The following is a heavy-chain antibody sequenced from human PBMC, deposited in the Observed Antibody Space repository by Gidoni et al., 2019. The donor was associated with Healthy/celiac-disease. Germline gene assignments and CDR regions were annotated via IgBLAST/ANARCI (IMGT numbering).Heavy chain of an antibody. J-gene: IGHJ6*03. CDR3: ARATVRGDYFYYMDV. Sequence: EVQLVESGGGLVQPGGSLRLSCAASGFIFSSYWMSWVRQAPGKGLEWVANIKEDGSEKYYVDSVKGRFTISRDNAKNSLYLQMNSLRAEDTAVYYCARATVRGDYFYYMDVWGKGTTVTVSS. V-gene: IGHV3-7*04. CDR2: IKEDGSEK. CDR1: GFIFSSYW. D-gene: IGHD4-4*01.